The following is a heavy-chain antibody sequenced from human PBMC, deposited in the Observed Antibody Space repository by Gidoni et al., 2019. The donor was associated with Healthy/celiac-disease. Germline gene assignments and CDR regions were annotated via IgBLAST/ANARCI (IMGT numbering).Heavy chain of an antibody. Sequence: EVQLVESGGGWVKPGGSVRLSCAASGFTFSNAWMSWVRQAPGKGLEWVGRIKSKTDGGTTDYAAPVKGRFTISRDDSKNTLYLQMNSLKTDDTAVYYCTTDDWNSYYYYMDVWGKGTTVTVSS. D-gene: IGHD1-7*01. CDR2: IKSKTDGGTT. V-gene: IGHV3-15*01. CDR3: TTDDWNSYYYYMDV. CDR1: GFTFSNAW. J-gene: IGHJ6*03.